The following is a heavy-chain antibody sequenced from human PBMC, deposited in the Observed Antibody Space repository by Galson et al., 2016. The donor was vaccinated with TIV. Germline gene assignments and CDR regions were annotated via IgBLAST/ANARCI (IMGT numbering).Heavy chain of an antibody. D-gene: IGHD3-10*01. CDR2: IIPIFAIA. J-gene: IGHJ4*02. CDR1: GGTFSNYA. CDR3: ARVSDYYGSGSYYNVLGY. V-gene: IGHV1-69*13. Sequence: SVKVSCKASGGTFSNYAISWVRQAPGQGLEWMGGIIPIFAIAKYAQKFQARVTITAGESTSTAYMELSSLSSEDTAVYYCARVSDYYGSGSYYNVLGYWGQGTLVTVSS.